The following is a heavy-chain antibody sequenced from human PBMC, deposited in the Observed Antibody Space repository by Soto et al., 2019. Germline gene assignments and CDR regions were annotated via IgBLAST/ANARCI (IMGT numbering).Heavy chain of an antibody. V-gene: IGHV4-39*01. J-gene: IGHJ5*02. D-gene: IGHD2-15*01. CDR3: AASLGCGSCAGGYNWFDP. CDR2: IYYSGST. Sequence: PSETLSLTCTVSGGSISSSSYYWGWIRQPPGKGLEWIGSIYYSGSTYYNPSLKSRVTISVDTSKNQFSLKLSSVTAADTAVYYCAASLGCGSCAGGYNWFDPWGQGTLVTVSS. CDR1: GGSISSSSYY.